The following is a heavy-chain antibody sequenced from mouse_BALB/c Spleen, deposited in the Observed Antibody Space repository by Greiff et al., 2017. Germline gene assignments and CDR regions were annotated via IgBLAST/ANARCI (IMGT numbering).Heavy chain of an antibody. V-gene: IGHV4-2*02. Sequence: EVQLVESGGGLVQPGGSLNLSCAASGFDFSRYWMSWARQAPGKGQEWIGEINPGSSTINYTPSLKDKFIISRDNAKNTLYLQMSKVRSEDTALYYCARLDGYYGAMDYWGQGTSVTVSS. D-gene: IGHD2-3*01. J-gene: IGHJ4*01. CDR3: ARLDGYYGAMDY. CDR1: GFDFSRYW. CDR2: INPGSSTI.